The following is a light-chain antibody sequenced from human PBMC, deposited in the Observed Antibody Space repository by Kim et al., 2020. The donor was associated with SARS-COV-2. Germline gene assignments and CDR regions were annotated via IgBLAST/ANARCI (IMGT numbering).Light chain of an antibody. V-gene: IGLV3-19*01. Sequence: SSELTQDPAVSVALGQTVRITCHGGSLRTYYESWYLQRPGQAPKLVHYTGNVRPGGHPDRLSGSSSWTTASLIIAGAQPEDEGDYYCHSRASTDTRGFGSETKVTVL. CDR2: TGN. J-gene: IGLJ1*01. CDR3: HSRASTDTRG. CDR1: SLRTYY.